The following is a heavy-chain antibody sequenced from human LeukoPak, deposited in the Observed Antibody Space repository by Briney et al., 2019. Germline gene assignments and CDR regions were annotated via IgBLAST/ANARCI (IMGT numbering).Heavy chain of an antibody. CDR2: ISSSSSYI. V-gene: IGHV3-21*01. CDR3: ARESVTMVRGVFDY. J-gene: IGHJ4*02. Sequence: GGSLRLSCAASGFTFSSYSMNWVRQAPGKGLEWVSSISSSSSYIYYADSVKGRFTISRDNAKNSLYLQMNSLRAEDTAVYYCARESVTMVRGVFDYWGQGTLLTVSS. D-gene: IGHD3-10*01. CDR1: GFTFSSYS.